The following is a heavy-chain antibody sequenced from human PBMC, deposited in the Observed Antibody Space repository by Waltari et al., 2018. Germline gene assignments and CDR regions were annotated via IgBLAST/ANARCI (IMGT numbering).Heavy chain of an antibody. J-gene: IGHJ5*02. CDR2: IYTSGST. D-gene: IGHD4-17*01. Sequence: QVQLQESGPGLVKPSQTLSLTCTVSGGSISSGSYYWSWIRQPAGKGLEWIGYIYTSGSTNYNPSLESRVTISVDTAKNQFSLKLSSVTAADTAVYYCAREVGYGAKGWFDPWGQGTLVTVSS. CDR1: GGSISSGSYY. V-gene: IGHV4-61*09. CDR3: AREVGYGAKGWFDP.